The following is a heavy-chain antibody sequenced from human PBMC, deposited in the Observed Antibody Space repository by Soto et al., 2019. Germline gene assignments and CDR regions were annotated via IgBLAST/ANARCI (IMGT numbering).Heavy chain of an antibody. CDR2: INPSGGST. J-gene: IGHJ4*02. D-gene: IGHD2-15*01. V-gene: IGHV1-46*03. Sequence: QVQLVQSGAEVKKPGASVKVSCKASGYTFTSYYMHWVRQAPGQGLEWMGIINPSGGSTSYAQKFQGRVTMTRDTSTSTVYMELSSLISEDTAVYYCALMNCSGGSCYYYFDYWGQGTLVTVSS. CDR3: ALMNCSGGSCYYYFDY. CDR1: GYTFTSYY.